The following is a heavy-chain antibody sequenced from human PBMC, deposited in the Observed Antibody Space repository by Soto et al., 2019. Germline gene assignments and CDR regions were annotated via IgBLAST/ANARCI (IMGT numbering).Heavy chain of an antibody. CDR2: IKQDGTEK. V-gene: IGHV3-7*01. Sequence: EVQLVESGGDLVQPGGSLRLSCAASGFTFSSYWMTWVRQAPGKGLEWVANIKQDGTEKYYVDSVKGRFTISRDNAKNSLYLHVSSLRAEDTAVYYCARELKGDLVTTLPLWEIYYYVDVWGKGTTVIVSS. J-gene: IGHJ6*03. D-gene: IGHD5-12*01. CDR3: ARELKGDLVTTLPLWEIYYYVDV. CDR1: GFTFSSYW.